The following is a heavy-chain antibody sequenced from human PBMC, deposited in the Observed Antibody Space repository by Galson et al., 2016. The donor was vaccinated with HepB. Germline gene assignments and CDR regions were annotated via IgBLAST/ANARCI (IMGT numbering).Heavy chain of an antibody. CDR3: YSRLGYCRGETCFVRY. CDR2: MYSDGRT. V-gene: IGHV3-53*01. CDR1: GFSVSDNY. J-gene: IGHJ4*02. Sequence: SLRLSCAVSGFSVSDNYMSWVRQAPGQGLEWVSLMYSDGRTHYADSAKGRFTISRDNSKNTVFLQMKSLRAEDSAVYFCYSRLGYCRGETCFVRYWGQGTLVTVSA. D-gene: IGHD2-15*01.